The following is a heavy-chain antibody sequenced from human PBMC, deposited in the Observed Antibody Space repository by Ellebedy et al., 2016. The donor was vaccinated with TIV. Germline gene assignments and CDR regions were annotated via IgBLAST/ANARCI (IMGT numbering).Heavy chain of an antibody. CDR2: IYYNGNA. CDR1: GASISSYY. V-gene: IGHV4-59*01. CDR3: ARWRRGGNSN. J-gene: IGHJ4*02. D-gene: IGHD2-21*01. Sequence: MPSETLSLTCTVSGASISSYYWSRIRQPPGKGLEWIGYIYYNGNANYNSSLKSRVNMSVETSKNQFSLKLTSVTDEDTAMYYCARWRRGGNSNWGQGTLVTVSS.